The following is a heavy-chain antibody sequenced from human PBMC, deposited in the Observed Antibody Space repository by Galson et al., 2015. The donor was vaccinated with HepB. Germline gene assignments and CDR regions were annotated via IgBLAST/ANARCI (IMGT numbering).Heavy chain of an antibody. V-gene: IGHV3-73*01. D-gene: IGHD6-19*01. Sequence: SLRLSCAASGFTFSGSAIHWVRQTSGKGLEWVGRIGSKANNYATAYAASVKGRFTISRDNSQNTLFLQMNSLRADDTAIYFCAKVFPEKTDGWYRQALYYFDSWGQGTRVTVSS. CDR1: GFTFSGSA. CDR2: IGSKANNYAT. CDR3: AKVFPEKTDGWYRQALYYFDS. J-gene: IGHJ4*02.